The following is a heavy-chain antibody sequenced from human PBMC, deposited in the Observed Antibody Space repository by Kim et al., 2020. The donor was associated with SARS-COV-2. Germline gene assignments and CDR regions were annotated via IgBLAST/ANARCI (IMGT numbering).Heavy chain of an antibody. Sequence: SLKSRVTVSIDTSKNQFSLRLGSVTAADTAGYYCARDVGGPAGDPAWFDPWGQGTLVTVSS. V-gene: IGHV4-59*01. J-gene: IGHJ5*02. CDR3: ARDVGGPAGDPAWFDP. D-gene: IGHD3-10*01.